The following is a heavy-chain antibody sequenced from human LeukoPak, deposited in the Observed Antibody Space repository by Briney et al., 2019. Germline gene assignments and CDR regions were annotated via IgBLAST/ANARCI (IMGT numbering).Heavy chain of an antibody. CDR3: ARGDHYDYVWGSYRFDY. Sequence: GGSLRLSCAASGFTFSSYEMNWVRQAPGKGLEWVSYISSSGSTIYYADSVKGRFTISRDNAENSLYLQMNSLRAEDTAVYYCARGDHYDYVWGSYRFDYWGQGTLVTVSS. CDR1: GFTFSSYE. V-gene: IGHV3-48*03. CDR2: ISSSGSTI. J-gene: IGHJ4*02. D-gene: IGHD3-16*02.